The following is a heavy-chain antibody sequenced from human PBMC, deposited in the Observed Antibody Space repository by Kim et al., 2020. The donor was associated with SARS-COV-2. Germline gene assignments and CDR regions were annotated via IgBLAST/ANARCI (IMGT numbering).Heavy chain of an antibody. CDR3: ARDLHTYYDFWSGYTD. J-gene: IGHJ4*02. Sequence: DSVKGRFTISRDNAKNLVYLQMNSLRAEDTAIYYCARDLHTYYDFWSGYTDWGQGTLVTVSS. V-gene: IGHV3-11*05. D-gene: IGHD3-3*01.